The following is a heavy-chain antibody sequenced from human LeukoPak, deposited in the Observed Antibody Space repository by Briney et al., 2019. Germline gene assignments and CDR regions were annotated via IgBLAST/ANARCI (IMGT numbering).Heavy chain of an antibody. D-gene: IGHD6-19*01. CDR2: IYYSGST. Sequence: PSETLSLTCTVSGGSISKSVYHWGWIRQPPGEGLEWIGRIYYSGSTYYNPSFKSRVTMSVDTSMNQFSLSLTSVTAADTAVYYCARDEGSGWHDWFDPWGQGILVTVSS. V-gene: IGHV4-39*07. CDR3: ARDEGSGWHDWFDP. J-gene: IGHJ5*02. CDR1: GGSISKSVYH.